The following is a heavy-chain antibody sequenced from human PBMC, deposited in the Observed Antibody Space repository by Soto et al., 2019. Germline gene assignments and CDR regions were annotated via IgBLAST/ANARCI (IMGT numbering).Heavy chain of an antibody. J-gene: IGHJ4*02. Sequence: EVQLVESGGGLVQPGGSLRLSCAASGIDFRGYWMHWVRQAPGKGLVWVARINSDTRNTEYADSVRGRFTITRDNAKNSLYLQMNSLRAADTAVYSGALEEQQLANFEYWGQGPLFTVSS. D-gene: IGHD6-13*01. CDR3: ALEEQQLANFEY. CDR2: INSDTRNT. CDR1: GIDFRGYW. V-gene: IGHV3-74*01.